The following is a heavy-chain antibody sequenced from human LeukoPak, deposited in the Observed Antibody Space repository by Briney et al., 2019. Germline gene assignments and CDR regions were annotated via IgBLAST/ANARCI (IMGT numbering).Heavy chain of an antibody. CDR2: INHSGSI. Sequence: SETLSLTCAVYGGSFSGYYWSWIRQPPGKGLEWIGEINHSGSINYNPSLKSRVTISVDTSKNQFSLKLSSVTAADTAVYYCARGTYYDSSGYYYWRLDNWFDPWGQGTLVTVSS. D-gene: IGHD3-22*01. J-gene: IGHJ5*02. CDR1: GGSFSGYY. CDR3: ARGTYYDSSGYYYWRLDNWFDP. V-gene: IGHV4-34*01.